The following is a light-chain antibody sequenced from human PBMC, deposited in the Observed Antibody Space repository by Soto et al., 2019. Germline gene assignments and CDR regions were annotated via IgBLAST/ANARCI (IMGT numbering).Light chain of an antibody. CDR2: GAS. Sequence: EIVMTQSPATLSVSPGERATLSCRATQSVSSRLAWYQQKPGQAPRILIYGASTRATGVPARFSGSGSGTEFTLTISSLQSEDFAVYYCHQYDSSPRTFGQGTKV. V-gene: IGKV3-15*01. CDR1: QSVSSR. CDR3: HQYDSSPRT. J-gene: IGKJ1*01.